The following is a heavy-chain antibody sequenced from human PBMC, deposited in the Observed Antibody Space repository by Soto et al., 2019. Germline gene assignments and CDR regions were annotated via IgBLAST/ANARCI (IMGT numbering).Heavy chain of an antibody. CDR2: IIPILGIA. J-gene: IGHJ6*02. V-gene: IGHV1-69*02. Sequence: QVQLVQSGAEVKKPGSSVKVSCKGSGGTFSSYTISWVRQAPGQGLEWMGRIIPILGIANHAQKFQGRVTITADKPTRTAYMELGSRSSEDRAVYYCARFRGSYGMDVWAKGPRSPSP. CDR3: ARFRGSYGMDV. CDR1: GGTFSSYT. D-gene: IGHD3-10*01.